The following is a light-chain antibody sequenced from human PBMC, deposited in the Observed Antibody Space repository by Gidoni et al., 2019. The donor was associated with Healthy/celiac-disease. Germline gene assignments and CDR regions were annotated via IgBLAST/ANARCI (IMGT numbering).Light chain of an antibody. J-gene: IGKJ4*01. CDR1: QSVSSY. CDR3: QQRSNWPPF. Sequence: EIVLTQSPATLSLSPGERATLSCRASQSVSSYLSWYQQQPGQAPRLLIYDASNRATGIPARFSGSGSGTDFTLTISSLEPEDFAVYYCQQRSNWPPFFXGXTKVEIK. CDR2: DAS. V-gene: IGKV3-11*01.